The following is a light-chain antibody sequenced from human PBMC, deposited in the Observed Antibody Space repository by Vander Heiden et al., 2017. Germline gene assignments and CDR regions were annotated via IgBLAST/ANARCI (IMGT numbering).Light chain of an antibody. CDR2: RAS. J-gene: IGKJ2*01. CDR3: QQYNSYSYT. V-gene: IGKV1-5*03. CDR1: QSISSW. Sequence: DIQMTQSPSTVSASVGDRVIITCRASQSISSWLAWYQQKPGKAPRLLIYRASSLESGVPSRFSGSGFGTEFTLTISSPQPDDFATYYCQQYNSYSYTYGQGTKLEI.